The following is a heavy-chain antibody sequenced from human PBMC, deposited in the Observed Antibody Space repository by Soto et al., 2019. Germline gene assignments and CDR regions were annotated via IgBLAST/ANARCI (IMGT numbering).Heavy chain of an antibody. D-gene: IGHD3-22*01. Sequence: QLQLQESGPGLVKPSETLSLTCRVSDGSMNSDSSYWGWIRQPPGKGLEWIGVINHSGSTYHNLSLKGRVTMAVDGSRNPFSLKLTSMTAADTAVYYCAGLGGYVSVGYYYLWDSWGQGTLVTVSS. V-gene: IGHV4-39*01. CDR1: DGSMNSDSSY. CDR3: AGLGGYVSVGYYYLWDS. CDR2: INHSGST. J-gene: IGHJ5*01.